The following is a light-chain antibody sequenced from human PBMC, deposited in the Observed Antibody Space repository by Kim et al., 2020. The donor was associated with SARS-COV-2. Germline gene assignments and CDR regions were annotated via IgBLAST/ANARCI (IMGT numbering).Light chain of an antibody. V-gene: IGLV2-11*01. Sequence: QSALTQPRSVSGSPGQSVTISCTGTSSDVGGYNYVSWYQQHPGKAPKLMIYDVSKRPSGVPDRFSGSKSGNTASLTISGLQAEDEADYYCCSYAGSSTLGVFGGGTQLTLL. CDR2: DVS. CDR3: CSYAGSSTLGV. J-gene: IGLJ2*01. CDR1: SSDVGGYNY.